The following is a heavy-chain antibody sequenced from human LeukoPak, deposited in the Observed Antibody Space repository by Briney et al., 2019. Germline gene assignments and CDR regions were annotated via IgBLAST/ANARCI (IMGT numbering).Heavy chain of an antibody. CDR1: GGSISSGGYY. J-gene: IGHJ6*03. Sequence: SSQTLSLTCTVSGGSISSGGYYWSWIRQHPGKGLEWIGYIYYSGSTYYNPSLKSRVTISVDTSKNQFSLKLSSVTAADTAVYYCAREGSTDIVVVPAANPYYYYYMDVWGEGTTVTVSS. CDR3: AREGSTDIVVVPAANPYYYYYMDV. V-gene: IGHV4-31*03. CDR2: IYYSGST. D-gene: IGHD2-2*01.